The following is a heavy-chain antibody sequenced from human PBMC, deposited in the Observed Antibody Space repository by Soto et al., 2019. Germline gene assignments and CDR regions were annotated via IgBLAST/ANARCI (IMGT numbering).Heavy chain of an antibody. D-gene: IGHD6-13*01. CDR2: IYYSGST. CDR1: GGSISSYY. V-gene: IGHV4-59*01. CDR3: ARDQTDWAAAAGTGWFDP. Sequence: SETLSLTCTASGGSISSYYWSWIRQPPGKGLEWIGYIYYSGSTNYNPSLKSRVTISVDTSKNQFSLKLSPVTAADTAVYYCARDQTDWAAAAGTGWFDPWGQGTLVTVSS. J-gene: IGHJ5*02.